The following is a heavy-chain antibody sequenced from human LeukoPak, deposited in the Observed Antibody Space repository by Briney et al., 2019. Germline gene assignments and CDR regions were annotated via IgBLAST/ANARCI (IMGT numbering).Heavy chain of an antibody. Sequence: GGSLRLSCAASGFTFSNAWMSWVRQAPGKGLEWVGRIKSKTDGGTTDYAAPVKGRFTISRDDSKNTLYLQTNSLKTEDTAVYYCTTDPSVTRVKGCYWGQGTLVTVSS. J-gene: IGHJ4*02. V-gene: IGHV3-15*01. D-gene: IGHD4-11*01. CDR1: GFTFSNAW. CDR2: IKSKTDGGTT. CDR3: TTDPSVTRVKGCY.